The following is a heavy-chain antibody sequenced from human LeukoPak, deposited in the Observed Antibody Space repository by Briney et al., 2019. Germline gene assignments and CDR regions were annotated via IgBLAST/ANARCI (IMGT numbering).Heavy chain of an antibody. D-gene: IGHD3-3*01. J-gene: IGHJ4*02. Sequence: GGSLRLSCAASGFTFSSYGMHWVRQAPGKGLEWVAFIRYDGSNKYYADSVKGRFTISRDNSKNTLYLQMISLRAEDTAVYYCANLYDFWSGYYGSPLDYWGQGTLVTVSS. CDR2: IRYDGSNK. CDR1: GFTFSSYG. V-gene: IGHV3-30*02. CDR3: ANLYDFWSGYYGSPLDY.